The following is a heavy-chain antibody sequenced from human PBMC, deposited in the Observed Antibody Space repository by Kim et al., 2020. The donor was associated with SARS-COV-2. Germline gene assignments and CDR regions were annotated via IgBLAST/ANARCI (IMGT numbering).Heavy chain of an antibody. V-gene: IGHV3-48*01. Sequence: IYYADSVKGPFTNSRDNAKNSLYLQMNSLGAEDTAVYYCARSGVNYGMDVWGQGTTVTVSS. CDR3: ARSGVNYGMDV. J-gene: IGHJ6*02. CDR2: I. D-gene: IGHD3-3*01.